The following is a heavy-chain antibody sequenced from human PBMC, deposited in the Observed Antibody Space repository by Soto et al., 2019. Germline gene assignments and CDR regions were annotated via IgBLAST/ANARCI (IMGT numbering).Heavy chain of an antibody. J-gene: IGHJ6*02. Sequence: QVQLQESGPGLVKPSQTLSLTCTVSGGSISSGGYYWSWIRQHPGKGLEWIGYIYYSGSTYYNPSLKRRVTISVDTSKNQFSLKLSSVTAADTAVYYCARELRFLEWFDGMDVWGQGTTVTVSS. D-gene: IGHD3-3*01. CDR1: GGSISSGGYY. V-gene: IGHV4-31*03. CDR3: ARELRFLEWFDGMDV. CDR2: IYYSGST.